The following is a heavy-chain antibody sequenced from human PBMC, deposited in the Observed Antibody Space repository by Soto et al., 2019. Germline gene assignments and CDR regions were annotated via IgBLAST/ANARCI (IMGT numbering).Heavy chain of an antibody. V-gene: IGHV3-21*01. CDR3: ARRSPRWAGFSDY. CDR1: GFTFSSYS. J-gene: IGHJ4*02. CDR2: ISSSSSYI. D-gene: IGHD1-26*01. Sequence: EVQLVESGGGLVKPGGSLRLSCAASGFTFSSYSMNWVRQAPGKGLEWVSSISSSSSYIYYADSVKGRFTISKHNAKNSLDRQMNSLRAEDTAVYYCARRSPRWAGFSDYWGQGNLVTV.